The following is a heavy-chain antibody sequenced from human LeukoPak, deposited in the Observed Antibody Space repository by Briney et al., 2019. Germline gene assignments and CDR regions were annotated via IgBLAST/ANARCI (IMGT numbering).Heavy chain of an antibody. Sequence: PSETLSLTCTVSGGSISSYYWSWIRQPAGKGLEWIGRIYTSGSTNYNPSLKSRVTMSVDTSKNQFSLKLSSVTAADTAVYYCARQGPLGNLGYCSSTSCYGHFDYWGQGTLVTVSS. D-gene: IGHD2-2*01. CDR3: ARQGPLGNLGYCSSTSCYGHFDY. CDR2: IYTSGST. J-gene: IGHJ4*02. CDR1: GGSISSYY. V-gene: IGHV4-4*07.